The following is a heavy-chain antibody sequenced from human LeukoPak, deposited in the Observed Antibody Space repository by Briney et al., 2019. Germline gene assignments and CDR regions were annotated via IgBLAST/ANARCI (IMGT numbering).Heavy chain of an antibody. CDR1: GYTFTSYD. CDR2: MNPNSGNT. D-gene: IGHD4-11*01. J-gene: IGHJ6*03. Sequence: VASVKVSCKASGYTFTSYDINWVRQATGQGLEWMGRMNPNSGNTGYAQKFQGRVTMTRNTSISTAYMELSSLRAEDTAVYYCTRVEETATTAAIIRKYSYYYYYMDVWGKGNTVTVSS. V-gene: IGHV1-8*01. CDR3: TRVEETATTAAIIRKYSYYYYYMDV.